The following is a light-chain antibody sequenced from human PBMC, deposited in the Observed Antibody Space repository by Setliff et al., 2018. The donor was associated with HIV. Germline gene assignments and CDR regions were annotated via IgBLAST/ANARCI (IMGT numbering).Light chain of an antibody. CDR1: SSNIRTNA. Sequence: QSVLTQPPSTSGTPGQRVTISCSGSSSNIRTNAVNWYQQLSGTAPKLLIYSNNQRPSGVPDRFSGSKSGTSASLAISGLQSEDEADYYCSSYTSSSTYVFGTGTKVTVL. V-gene: IGLV1-44*01. CDR2: SNN. J-gene: IGLJ1*01. CDR3: SSYTSSSTYV.